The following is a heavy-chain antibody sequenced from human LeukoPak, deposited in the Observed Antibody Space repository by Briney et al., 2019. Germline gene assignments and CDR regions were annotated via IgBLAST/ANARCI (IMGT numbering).Heavy chain of an antibody. CDR3: ARWGTSDSFDI. J-gene: IGHJ3*02. CDR2: ISTSSSYI. D-gene: IGHD3-16*01. Sequence: PGGSLRLSCAASGFTFSTYSMNWVRQAPGKGLEWVSSISTSSSYIYYADSVKGRFTISRDNAKNSLYLQLNSLRAEDTAVYYCARWGTSDSFDIWGQGTMVTVSA. V-gene: IGHV3-21*01. CDR1: GFTFSTYS.